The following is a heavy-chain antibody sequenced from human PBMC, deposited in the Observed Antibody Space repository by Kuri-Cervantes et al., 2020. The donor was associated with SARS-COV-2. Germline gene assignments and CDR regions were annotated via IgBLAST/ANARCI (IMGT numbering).Heavy chain of an antibody. D-gene: IGHD6-13*01. CDR3: ARTSAQNQLDYYYYGMDV. CDR1: GGSFSGYY. V-gene: IGHV4-34*01. J-gene: IGHJ6*02. Sequence: GSLRLSCAVYGGSFSGYYWSWIRQPPGKGLEWIGEINHSGSTNYNPSLKSRVTISVDKSKNQFSLKLSSVTAADTAVYYCARTSAQNQLDYYYYGMDVWGQGTTVTVSS. CDR2: INHSGST.